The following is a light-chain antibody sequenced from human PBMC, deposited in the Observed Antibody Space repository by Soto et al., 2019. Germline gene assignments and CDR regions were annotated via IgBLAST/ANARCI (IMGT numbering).Light chain of an antibody. CDR2: THN. CDR3: AAWDGSLQSWV. V-gene: IGLV1-44*01. J-gene: IGLJ3*02. Sequence: QSVLTQPPSASGTPGQRVTISCSGSSSNIGSHVVNWYQQVPGTAPKLLIYTHNQRPSGVPDRFSDSNSGTSASLAISGLQSEDEADYYCAAWDGSLQSWVFGGGTKLTVL. CDR1: SSNIGSHV.